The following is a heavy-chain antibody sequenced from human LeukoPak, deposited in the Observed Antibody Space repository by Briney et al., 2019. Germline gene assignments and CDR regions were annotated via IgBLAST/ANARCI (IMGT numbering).Heavy chain of an antibody. V-gene: IGHV6-1*01. CDR2: TYYRSKWYN. Sequence: SQTLSLTCAISGDSVSSNSAAWNWIRQSPLRGLEWLGRTYYRSKWYNDYAVSVKSRITINPDTSKNQFSLQLNSVTPEDTAVYYCARGARGGYDFRYYYYYMDVWGKGTTVTVSS. D-gene: IGHD5-12*01. CDR3: ARGARGGYDFRYYYYYMDV. J-gene: IGHJ6*03. CDR1: GDSVSSNSAA.